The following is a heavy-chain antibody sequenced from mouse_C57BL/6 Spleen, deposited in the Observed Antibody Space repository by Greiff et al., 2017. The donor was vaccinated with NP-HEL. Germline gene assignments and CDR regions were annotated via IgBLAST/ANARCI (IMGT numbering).Heavy chain of an antibody. J-gene: IGHJ2*01. D-gene: IGHD1-1*01. CDR2: ISSGGSYT. CDR1: GFTFSSYG. CDR3: ARFITTVVALDY. Sequence: EVQGVESGGDLVKPGGSLKLSCAASGFTFSSYGMSWVRQTPDKRLEWVATISSGGSYTYYPDSVKGRFTISRDNAKNTLYLQMSSLKSEDTAMYYCARFITTVVALDYWGQGTTLTVSS. V-gene: IGHV5-6*01.